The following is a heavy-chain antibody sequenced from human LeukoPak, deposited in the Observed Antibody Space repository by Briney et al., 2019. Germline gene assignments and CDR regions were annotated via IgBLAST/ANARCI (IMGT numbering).Heavy chain of an antibody. V-gene: IGHV4-39*01. D-gene: IGHD3-10*01. Sequence: SETLSLTCTVSGGSISSSSYYWGWIRQPPGKGLEWIGSIYYSGSAYYNPSLKSRVTISVDTPKNQFSLKLSSVTAADTAVYYCARHPSPRYYGSGSYYNRWGQGTLVTVSS. CDR3: ARHPSPRYYGSGSYYNR. J-gene: IGHJ4*02. CDR2: IYYSGSA. CDR1: GGSISSSSYY.